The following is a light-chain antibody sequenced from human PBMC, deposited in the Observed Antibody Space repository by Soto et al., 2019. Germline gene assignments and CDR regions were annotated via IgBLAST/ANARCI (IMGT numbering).Light chain of an antibody. CDR2: GAF. CDR1: QTIVNY. J-gene: IGKJ2*01. Sequence: EIQMTQSPSSLSASVGDRVTITCRASQTIVNYLNWYQQTPGRAPKLLIYGAFNLQTGVPSRFSGSGSGTDFTLTISSLQPEDFATYYCQQTYSTLLYTFGQGTKLEL. CDR3: QQTYSTLLYT. V-gene: IGKV1-39*01.